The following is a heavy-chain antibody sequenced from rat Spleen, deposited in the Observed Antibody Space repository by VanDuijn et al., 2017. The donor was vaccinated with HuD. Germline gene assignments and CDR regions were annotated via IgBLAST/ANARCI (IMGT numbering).Heavy chain of an antibody. D-gene: IGHD1-4*01. CDR2: ISYDGSRT. J-gene: IGHJ4*01. CDR3: ARHEYNSYFDY. CDR1: GFTLSDHY. Sequence: EVQLVESDGGLVQPGRSLKLSCAASGFTLSDHYMAWVRQTPTKGLEWVATISYDGSRTYYRDSVKGRFTISRDNAKSSLYLQMDSLRSEDTATYYCARHEYNSYFDYWGQGASVTVSS. V-gene: IGHV5-29*01.